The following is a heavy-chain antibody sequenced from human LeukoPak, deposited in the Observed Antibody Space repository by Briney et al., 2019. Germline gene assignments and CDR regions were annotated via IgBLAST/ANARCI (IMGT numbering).Heavy chain of an antibody. CDR2: ISYDGSNK. V-gene: IGHV3-30-3*01. D-gene: IGHD3-22*01. Sequence: PGGSLRLSCAASGFTFSSYAMHWVRQAPGKGLEWVAVISYDGSNKYYADSVKGRFTISRDNSKNTLYLQMNSLGAEDTAVYYCARDLYYDSSGYSQLDYWGQGTLVTVSS. CDR1: GFTFSSYA. CDR3: ARDLYYDSSGYSQLDY. J-gene: IGHJ4*02.